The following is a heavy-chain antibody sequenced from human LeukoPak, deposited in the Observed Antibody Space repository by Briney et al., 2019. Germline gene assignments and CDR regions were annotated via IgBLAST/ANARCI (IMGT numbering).Heavy chain of an antibody. CDR3: ARGVVGASVVLNY. V-gene: IGHV3-48*03. Sequence: PGGSLRLSCAASGFTFSRYEMNWVRQAPGKGLERISYISSSGSTIYYADSVKGRFTISRDNAKNSLYLQMNSLRVEDTAVYYCARGVVGASVVLNYWGQGTLVTVSS. CDR2: ISSSGSTI. D-gene: IGHD1-26*01. J-gene: IGHJ4*02. CDR1: GFTFSRYE.